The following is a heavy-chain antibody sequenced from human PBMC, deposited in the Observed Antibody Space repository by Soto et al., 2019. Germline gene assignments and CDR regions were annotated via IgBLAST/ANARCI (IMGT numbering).Heavy chain of an antibody. CDR1: GGSFSGYY. V-gene: IGHV4-34*01. CDR2: INHSGST. J-gene: IGHJ4*02. CDR3: ARGRSENGSGSYGTLDY. Sequence: SETLSLTCAVYGGSFSGYYWSWIRQPPGKGLEWIGEINHSGSTNYNPSLKSRVTISVDTSKNQFSLKLSSVTAADTAVYYCARGRSENGSGSYGTLDYWGQGTLVTVSS. D-gene: IGHD3-10*01.